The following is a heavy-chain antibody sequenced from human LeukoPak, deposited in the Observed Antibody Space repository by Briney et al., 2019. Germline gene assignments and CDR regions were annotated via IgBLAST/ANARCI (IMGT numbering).Heavy chain of an antibody. D-gene: IGHD5-12*01. V-gene: IGHV3-7*01. Sequence: GGSLRLSCAASGFTFSSYWMSWVRQAPGKGLECVANIKQDGSEKYYVDSVKGRFTISRDNAKNSLYLQMNSLRAEDTAVYYCARDLSGVATTFHYWGQGTLVTVSS. J-gene: IGHJ4*02. CDR1: GFTFSSYW. CDR2: IKQDGSEK. CDR3: ARDLSGVATTFHY.